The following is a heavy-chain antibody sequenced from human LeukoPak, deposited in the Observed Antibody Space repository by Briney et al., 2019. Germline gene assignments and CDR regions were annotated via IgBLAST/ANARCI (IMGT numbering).Heavy chain of an antibody. Sequence: QPGGSLRLSCAASGLTFSSYGMHWVRQAPGKGLEWVAFIRYDGSNKYYSDSVKGRFTISRDNSKNTLYLQMNSLRAEDTAVYYCAKDLGATTPYYFDYWGQGTLVTVSS. CDR2: IRYDGSNK. CDR1: GLTFSSYG. J-gene: IGHJ4*02. V-gene: IGHV3-30*02. D-gene: IGHD1-26*01. CDR3: AKDLGATTPYYFDY.